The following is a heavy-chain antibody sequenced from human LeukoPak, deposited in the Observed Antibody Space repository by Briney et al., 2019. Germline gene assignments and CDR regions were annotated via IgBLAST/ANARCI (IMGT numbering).Heavy chain of an antibody. CDR3: ARKSITGTTTGLFDC. D-gene: IGHD1-7*01. Sequence: GGSLRLSCAASGFTLSNAWMNWVRQAPGKGLEWVSYIGSGSRTTYYADSVKARFTISRDNAKNSLCLQMNSLRDEDTAVYYCARKSITGTTTGLFDCWGQGTLVTVSS. V-gene: IGHV3-48*02. J-gene: IGHJ4*02. CDR1: GFTLSNAW. CDR2: IGSGSRTT.